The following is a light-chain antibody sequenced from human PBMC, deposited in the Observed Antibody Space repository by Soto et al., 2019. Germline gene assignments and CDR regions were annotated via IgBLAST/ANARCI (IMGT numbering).Light chain of an antibody. Sequence: QSVLTQPASVSGSPGQSITISCTGTSSDVGDYNYVSWYQQHPGKAPKLMIFEVSNRPSRVSNRFSGSKSGNTASLTISGLQAEDEADYYCSSYTSISTYVFGTGTKVTVL. CDR3: SSYTSISTYV. V-gene: IGLV2-14*01. CDR1: SSDVGDYNY. J-gene: IGLJ1*01. CDR2: EVS.